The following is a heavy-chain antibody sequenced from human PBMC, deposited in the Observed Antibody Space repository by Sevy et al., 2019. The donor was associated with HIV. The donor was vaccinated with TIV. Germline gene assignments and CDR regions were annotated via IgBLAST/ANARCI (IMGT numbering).Heavy chain of an antibody. V-gene: IGHV3-11*01. CDR1: GFTFSDYY. J-gene: IGHJ6*02. CDR2: ISSSGSTI. Sequence: GGSLRLSCAASGFTFSDYYMSWIRQAPGKGLEWVSYISSSGSTIYYADSVKGRFTISRDNAKNSLYLQMNSLGAEDTAVYYCAREYCSSTSCYMYYYYYYGMDVWGQGTTVTVSS. D-gene: IGHD2-2*02. CDR3: AREYCSSTSCYMYYYYYYGMDV.